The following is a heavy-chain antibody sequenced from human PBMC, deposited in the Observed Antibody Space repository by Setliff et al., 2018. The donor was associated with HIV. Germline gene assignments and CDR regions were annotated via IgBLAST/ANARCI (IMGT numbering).Heavy chain of an antibody. CDR2: IDPNGGAT. J-gene: IGHJ3*02. CDR3: ARAGGGATEQAFDI. CDR1: GYTFTSYF. V-gene: IGHV1-46*01. D-gene: IGHD3-10*01. Sequence: GASVKVSCKAFGYTFTSYFLHWVRQAPGQGLEWLGIIDPNGGATNNAQKLQGRLTVTTDTSTGTLYMELSNLRSDDTAVYYCARAGGGATEQAFDIWGQGTMVTVSS.